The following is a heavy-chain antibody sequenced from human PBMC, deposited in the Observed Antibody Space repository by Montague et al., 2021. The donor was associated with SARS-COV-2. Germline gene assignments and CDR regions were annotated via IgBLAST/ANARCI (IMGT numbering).Heavy chain of an antibody. CDR1: GGSISSSSYY. CDR3: ARVGRQQVVRLDGMDV. V-gene: IGHV4-39*07. J-gene: IGHJ6*02. D-gene: IGHD6-13*01. CDR2: IYYSGST. Sequence: SETLSLTCTVSGGSISSSSYYWGWIRQPPGKGLEWIGSIYYSGSTYYNPSLRSRVTISVDTSKNQFSLKLSSVTAADTAVYYCARVGRQQVVRLDGMDVWGQGTTVTVSS.